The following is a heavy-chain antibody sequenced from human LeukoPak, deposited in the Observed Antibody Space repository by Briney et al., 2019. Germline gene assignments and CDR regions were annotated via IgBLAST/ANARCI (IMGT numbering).Heavy chain of an antibody. D-gene: IGHD1-14*01. CDR1: GFTFSHHW. CDR3: TRNPDGRNWFDP. V-gene: IGHV3-74*01. J-gene: IGHJ5*02. CDR2: ISSDESST. Sequence: GGSLRLSCAASGFTFSHHWMHWVRQAPGKGLVWVSHISSDESSTTYADSVKGRFTISRDNRKNTLYLQMNSLRVEDTAMYYCTRNPDGRNWFDPWGQRTLVTVSS.